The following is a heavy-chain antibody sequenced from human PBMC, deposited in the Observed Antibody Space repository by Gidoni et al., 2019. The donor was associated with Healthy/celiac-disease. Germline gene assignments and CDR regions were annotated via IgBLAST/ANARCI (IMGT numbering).Heavy chain of an antibody. CDR3: ARDPGTTVTTYFDY. CDR1: GFPFSSYS. J-gene: IGHJ4*02. Sequence: EVQLVESGGGLVKPGGSLILSCAASGFPFSSYSMNWVRQAPGKGLEWVSSISSSSSYIYYADSVKGRFTISRDNAKNSLYLQMNSLRAEDTAVYYCARDPGTTVTTYFDYWGQGTLVTVSS. CDR2: ISSSSSYI. D-gene: IGHD4-17*01. V-gene: IGHV3-21*01.